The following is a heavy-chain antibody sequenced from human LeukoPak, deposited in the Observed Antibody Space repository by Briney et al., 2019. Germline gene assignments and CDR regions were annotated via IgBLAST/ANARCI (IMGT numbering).Heavy chain of an antibody. D-gene: IGHD6-19*01. CDR3: AKARYSSGLDY. V-gene: IGHV3-7*01. J-gene: IGHJ4*02. CDR2: ITEDGSGK. Sequence: GGSLRLSCAASGFTFSTYRMAWVRQAPGKGPEWVATITEDGSGKYHVDSVRGRFTVSRDNTNKLLFLQMNSLRAEDTAVYHCAKARYSSGLDYWGQGTLVSVSS. CDR1: GFTFSTYR.